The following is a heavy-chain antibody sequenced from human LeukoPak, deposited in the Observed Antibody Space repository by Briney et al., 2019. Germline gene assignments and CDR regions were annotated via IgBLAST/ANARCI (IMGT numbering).Heavy chain of an antibody. CDR1: GFTFSSYG. CDR2: ISYDGSNK. J-gene: IGHJ4*02. Sequence: GGSLRLSCAASGFTFSSYGMHWVRQAPGKGLEWVAVISYDGSNKYYADSVEGRFTISRDNSKNTLYLQMNSLRAEDTAVYYCARESSYGDPFDYWGQGTLVTVSS. D-gene: IGHD4-17*01. CDR3: ARESSYGDPFDY. V-gene: IGHV3-30*03.